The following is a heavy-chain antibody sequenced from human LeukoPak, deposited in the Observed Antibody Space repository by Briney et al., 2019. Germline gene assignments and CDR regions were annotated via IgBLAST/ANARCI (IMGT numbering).Heavy chain of an antibody. V-gene: IGHV3-73*01. J-gene: IGHJ3*02. CDR1: GFTFRVSA. CDR2: IRSKANSYAT. CDR3: NRSGDHAFDM. D-gene: IGHD4-17*01. Sequence: GGSLRLSCAASGFTFRVSAMHWVRQASGKGLEWVGRIRSKANSYATAYAASVKGRFTISRDDSKNTAYLKMNSLKNEDTDVYYCNRSGDHAFDMWGEGTMVTVSS.